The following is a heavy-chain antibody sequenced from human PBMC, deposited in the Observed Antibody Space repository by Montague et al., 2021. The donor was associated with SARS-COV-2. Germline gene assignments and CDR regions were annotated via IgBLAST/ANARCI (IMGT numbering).Heavy chain of an antibody. CDR2: IYYSWGT. Sequence: SETLSLTCTVSGGSISNYYWSWIRQPPGGGLEWIGYIYYSWGTDYSPSLKIRVTISLDTSKNQFSLKVTSVTAAATAVYYCARGGGYYNYGLDVWGQGALVTVSS. J-gene: IGHJ6*02. CDR1: GGSISNYY. CDR3: ARGGGYYNYGLDV. V-gene: IGHV4-59*01. D-gene: IGHD3-22*01.